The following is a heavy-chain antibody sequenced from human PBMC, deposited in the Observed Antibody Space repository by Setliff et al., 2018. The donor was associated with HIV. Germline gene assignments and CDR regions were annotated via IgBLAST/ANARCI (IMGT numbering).Heavy chain of an antibody. V-gene: IGHV4-34*01. CDR2: INHSGRT. Sequence: ASETLSLTCAVYGGSFSGYYWTWIRQTPGKGLEWIGEINHSGRTNYNPSLKSRVTISADTSKNQFSLKLSSVTAADTAVYYCARIGSGWSVGWFDPWGQGTLVTVSS. CDR1: GGSFSGYY. D-gene: IGHD6-13*01. CDR3: ARIGSGWSVGWFDP. J-gene: IGHJ5*02.